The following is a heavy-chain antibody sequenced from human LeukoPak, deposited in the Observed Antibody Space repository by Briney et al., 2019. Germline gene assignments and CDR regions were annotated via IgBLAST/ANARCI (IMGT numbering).Heavy chain of an antibody. V-gene: IGHV3-33*01. CDR2: IWYDGSNK. J-gene: IGHJ5*02. CDR1: GFTFSSYG. D-gene: IGHD3-10*01. Sequence: PGGSLRLSCAASGFTFSSYGMHWVRQAPGKGLEWVAAIWYDGSNKYYADSVKGRFTISRDNSKNTLYLQMNSLRAEDTAVYYCVRGPYGSGSYTWDQGTLVTVSS. CDR3: VRGPYGSGSYT.